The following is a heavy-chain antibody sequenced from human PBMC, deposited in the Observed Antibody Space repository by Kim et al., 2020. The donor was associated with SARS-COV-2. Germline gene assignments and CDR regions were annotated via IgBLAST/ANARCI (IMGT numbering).Heavy chain of an antibody. J-gene: IGHJ6*02. CDR1: GFTFSSYD. D-gene: IGHD3-3*01. CDR2: IGTAGDT. CDR3: ARAAIFGVPHYYGMDV. Sequence: GGSLRLSCAASGFTFSSYDMHWVRQATGKGLEWVSAIGTAGDTYYPGSVKGRFTISRENAKNSLYLQMNSLRAGDTAVYYCARAAIFGVPHYYGMDVWGQGTTVTVSS. V-gene: IGHV3-13*04.